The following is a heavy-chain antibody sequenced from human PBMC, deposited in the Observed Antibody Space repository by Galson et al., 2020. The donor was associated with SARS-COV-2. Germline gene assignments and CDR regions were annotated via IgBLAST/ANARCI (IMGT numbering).Heavy chain of an antibody. CDR2: IGLDERT. V-gene: IGHV3-23*01. Sequence: GESHRLSCVVSAFTFNTYSIGWVRQSPGKGLEWVSLIGLDERTFYADSVRGRFTISRDNSRNTVFLQMNRLRDGDTALYYCATKGFCRGQICHRQFDYWSQGTQVTVSS. J-gene: IGHJ4*02. CDR3: ATKGFCRGQICHRQFDY. D-gene: IGHD2-15*01. CDR1: AFTFNTYS.